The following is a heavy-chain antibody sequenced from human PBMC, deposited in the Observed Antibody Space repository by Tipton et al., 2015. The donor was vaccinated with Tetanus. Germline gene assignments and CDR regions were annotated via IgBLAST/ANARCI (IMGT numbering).Heavy chain of an antibody. V-gene: IGHV4-4*07. CDR1: GGSVSSYY. CDR3: ARGWSECSSWGCSPFDS. J-gene: IGHJ4*02. Sequence: TLSLTCTVSGGSVSSYYWTWFRQPPGKRLEWIGFVSSSGNSNYSPSLTGRVPMSLDTSKQQFSLSLTSATAADTAVYYCARGWSECSSWGCSPFDSWGQGTLVTVSS. CDR2: VSSSGNS. D-gene: IGHD2-2*01.